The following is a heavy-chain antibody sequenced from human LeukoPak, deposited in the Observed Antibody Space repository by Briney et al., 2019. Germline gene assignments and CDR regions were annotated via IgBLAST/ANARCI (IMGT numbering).Heavy chain of an antibody. CDR3: ARGQYSSGWEIDY. Sequence: SETLSLTCVVYGGSFSGYYWSWIRQPPGKGLEWIGEINHSGSTNYNPSLKSRVTISVDTSKNQFSLKLSSVTAADTAVYYCARGQYSSGWEIDYWGQGTLVTVSS. J-gene: IGHJ4*02. CDR2: INHSGST. CDR1: GGSFSGYY. V-gene: IGHV4-34*01. D-gene: IGHD6-19*01.